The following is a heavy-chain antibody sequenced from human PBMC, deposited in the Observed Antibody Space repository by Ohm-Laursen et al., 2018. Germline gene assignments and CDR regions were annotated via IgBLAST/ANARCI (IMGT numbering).Heavy chain of an antibody. CDR2: IYTSGST. Sequence: SETLSLTCTVSGGSISSHYWSWIRQPAGKGLEWIGRIYTSGSTDYNPSLKSRVIMSVDTSKNQFSLKLTSVTAADTAVYYCARYSSGSFDCWGQGTLVTVSS. V-gene: IGHV4-4*07. CDR1: GGSISSHY. D-gene: IGHD6-19*01. J-gene: IGHJ4*02. CDR3: ARYSSGSFDC.